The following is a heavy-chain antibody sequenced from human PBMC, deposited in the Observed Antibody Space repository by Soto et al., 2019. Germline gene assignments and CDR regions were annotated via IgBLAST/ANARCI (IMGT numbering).Heavy chain of an antibody. V-gene: IGHV1-8*01. CDR1: GYTFTSYD. Sequence: ASVKVSCKASGYTFTSYDINWVRQATGQGLEWMGWMNPNSGNTGYAQKFQGRVTMTRNTSISTAYMELSSLRSEDTAVYYCARDARLAPYFYYGMDVWGQGTTVTVSS. CDR2: MNPNSGNT. CDR3: ARDARLAPYFYYGMDV. J-gene: IGHJ6*02. D-gene: IGHD6-6*01.